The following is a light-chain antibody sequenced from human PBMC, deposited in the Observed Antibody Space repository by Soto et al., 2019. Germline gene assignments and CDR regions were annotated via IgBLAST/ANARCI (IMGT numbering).Light chain of an antibody. J-gene: IGKJ2*01. CDR3: QQYNSYLYT. V-gene: IGKV1-5*01. CDR2: DAY. CDR1: QSISSW. Sequence: DIQMTQSPSTLYASVGDRVTITCRASQSISSWLAWYQQKPGKAPKLLIYDAYNLESGVPSRFSGSGSGTAFTLTISSRQPDDFATYCCQQYNSYLYTFGQGTKREIK.